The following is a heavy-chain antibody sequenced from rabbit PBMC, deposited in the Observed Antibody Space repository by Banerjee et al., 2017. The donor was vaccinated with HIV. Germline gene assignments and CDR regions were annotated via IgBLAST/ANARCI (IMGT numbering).Heavy chain of an antibody. V-gene: IGHV1S7*01. CDR2: FDPVFGST. CDR1: GFDFSSYY. CDR3: ARGPPYAGYAGDYGPYYFDL. J-gene: IGHJ4*01. D-gene: IGHD4-2*01. Sequence: QLKESGGGLVQPGGSLKVSCIASGFDFSSYYMSWVRQAPGKGLEWIGYFDPVFGSTYYASWVNGQFTISSHNAQNTLYLQLNSLTAADTATYFCARGPPYAGYAGDYGPYYFDLWGPGTLVTVS.